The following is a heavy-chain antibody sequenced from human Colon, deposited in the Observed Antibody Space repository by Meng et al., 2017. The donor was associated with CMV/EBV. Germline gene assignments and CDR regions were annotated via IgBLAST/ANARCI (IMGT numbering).Heavy chain of an antibody. D-gene: IGHD2-21*01. CDR2: ISGDSNNI. Sequence: GESLKISCAASGFSFSSHTINWVRQAPGKGLEWVSAISGDSNNINYAASVKGRFTISRDNAQNSLYLQMNSLRAEDTAVYHCSSCGTDCSFSKYYAMDFWSQGTTVTVSS. J-gene: IGHJ6*02. CDR3: SSCGTDCSFSKYYAMDF. CDR1: GFSFSSHT. V-gene: IGHV3-21*01.